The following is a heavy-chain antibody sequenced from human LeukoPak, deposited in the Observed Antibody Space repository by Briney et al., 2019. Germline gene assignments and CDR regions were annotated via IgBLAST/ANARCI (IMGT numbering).Heavy chain of an antibody. Sequence: GGSLRLSCAASGFTFSIYRMNWVRQAPGKGLEWVSSISSSSSYIYYADSVKGRFTISRDNAKNSLYLQMNSLRAEDTAVYYCARDEEKGYYYDSSGYNFDYWGQGTLVTVSS. J-gene: IGHJ4*02. CDR2: ISSSSSYI. D-gene: IGHD3-22*01. V-gene: IGHV3-21*01. CDR3: ARDEEKGYYYDSSGYNFDY. CDR1: GFTFSIYR.